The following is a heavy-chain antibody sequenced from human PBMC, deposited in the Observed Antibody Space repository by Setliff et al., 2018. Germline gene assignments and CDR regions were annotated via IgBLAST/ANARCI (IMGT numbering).Heavy chain of an antibody. Sequence: VASVKVSCKASGYPFTSYDIHWLRLTSGQGLEWMGWLNPSSGDTGFAPKFQGRVTVTRDTSINTANMELSRLTSGDTAVYYCARGRTRTSTIFGIVSLSPWGDGTTVTVSS. J-gene: IGHJ6*04. CDR3: ARGRTRTSTIFGIVSLSP. D-gene: IGHD3-3*01. V-gene: IGHV1-8*02. CDR2: LNPSSGDT. CDR1: GYPFTSYD.